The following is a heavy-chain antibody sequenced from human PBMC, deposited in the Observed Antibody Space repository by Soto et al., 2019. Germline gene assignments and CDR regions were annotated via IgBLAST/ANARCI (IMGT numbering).Heavy chain of an antibody. J-gene: IGHJ5*02. V-gene: IGHV1-18*01. CDR2: ISAYSGNT. CDR1: GYTFSSYG. D-gene: IGHD6-13*01. CDR3: ARDHRTRYSSSWYLNWFDP. Sequence: ASVKVSCKAYGYTFSSYGLSWVRQAPGQGLDWMGWISAYSGNTVYTQRFKGRLTMATDTSTGTAYMELRSLRSDDTAVYYCARDHRTRYSSSWYLNWFDPWGQGTLVTVSS.